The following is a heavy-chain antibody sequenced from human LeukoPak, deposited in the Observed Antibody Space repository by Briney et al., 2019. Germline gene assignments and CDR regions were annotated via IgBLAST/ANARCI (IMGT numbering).Heavy chain of an antibody. D-gene: IGHD1-26*01. CDR3: ARDPGGRVGANNWFDP. Sequence: GGSLRLSCAASGFTFSSYSMNWVRQAPGKGLEWVSSISSSSYIYYADSVKGRFTISRDNAKNSLYLQMNSLRAEDTAVYYCARDPGGRVGANNWFDPWGQGTLVTVSS. J-gene: IGHJ5*02. V-gene: IGHV3-21*01. CDR2: ISSSSYI. CDR1: GFTFSSYS.